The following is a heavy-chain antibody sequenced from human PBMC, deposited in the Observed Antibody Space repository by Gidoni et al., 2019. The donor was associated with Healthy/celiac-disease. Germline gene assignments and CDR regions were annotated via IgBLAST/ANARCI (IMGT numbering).Heavy chain of an antibody. D-gene: IGHD3-10*01. V-gene: IGHV3-49*05. J-gene: IGHJ4*02. CDR3: TRGDIMVRGYFDY. CDR2: IRSKAYGGTT. Sequence: EVQLVESGGGLVKPGRSLRLSCTASGFTFGDYAMSWFRQAPGKGRGWVGFIRSKAYGGTTEYAASVKGRFTISRDDSKSIAYLQMNSLKTEDTAVYYCTRGDIMVRGYFDYWGQGTLVTVSS. CDR1: GFTFGDYA.